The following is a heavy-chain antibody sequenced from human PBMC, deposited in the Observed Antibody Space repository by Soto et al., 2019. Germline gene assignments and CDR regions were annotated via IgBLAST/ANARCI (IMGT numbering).Heavy chain of an antibody. CDR2: ISSSSDTI. V-gene: IGHV3-48*01. D-gene: IGHD6-6*01. Sequence: EVQVVDSGGDLVQPGGSLRLSCAPSGFTLLGYSINWVRQAPGKGLEWVSYISSSSDTIYYADSVKGRFTISRDNVKNLLYLQMNSLRAEDTAVYYCTRSSTFFDYWGQGTPVTVSS. CDR3: TRSSTFFDY. J-gene: IGHJ4*02. CDR1: GFTLLGYS.